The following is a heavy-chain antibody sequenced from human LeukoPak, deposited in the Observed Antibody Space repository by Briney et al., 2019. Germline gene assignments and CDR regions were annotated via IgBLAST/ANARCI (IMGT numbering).Heavy chain of an antibody. Sequence: GGSLRLSCVASGFTFSSYEMNWVRQAPGKGLEWVSYISSSGSTIYYADSVKGRFTISRDNAKNSLYLQMNSLRAEDTAVCYCAELGITMIGGVWGKGTTVTISS. J-gene: IGHJ6*04. CDR1: GFTFSSYE. CDR2: ISSSGSTI. V-gene: IGHV3-48*03. CDR3: AELGITMIGGV. D-gene: IGHD3-10*02.